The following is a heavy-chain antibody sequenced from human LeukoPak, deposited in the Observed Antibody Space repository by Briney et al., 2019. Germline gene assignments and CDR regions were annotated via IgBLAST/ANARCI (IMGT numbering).Heavy chain of an antibody. CDR1: GFTFRSYA. J-gene: IGHJ4*02. CDR3: ARSGRSGLDYFDY. Sequence: GGSLRLSCAASGFTFRSYAMHWVRQAPGKGLEWVAVISYDGSNKYYADSVKGRFTISRDNSKNTLYLQMNSLRAEDTAVYYCARSGRSGLDYFDYWGQGTLVTVSS. CDR2: ISYDGSNK. V-gene: IGHV3-30-3*01. D-gene: IGHD1-14*01.